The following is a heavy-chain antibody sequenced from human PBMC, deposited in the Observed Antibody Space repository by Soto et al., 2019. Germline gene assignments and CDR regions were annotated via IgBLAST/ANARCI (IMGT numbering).Heavy chain of an antibody. Sequence: QVQLQESGPGLVKPSQTLSLTCTVSGGSISSGDYYWSWIRQPPGRGLVWIGYIYYSGNTYYDPSLKSRVTISVDTSKNQFSLKLSSVTAADTAVYYCARVGGFGATTIDYWGQGTLVTVSS. V-gene: IGHV4-30-4*01. CDR1: GGSISSGDYY. J-gene: IGHJ4*02. CDR3: ARVGGFGATTIDY. D-gene: IGHD3-10*01. CDR2: IYYSGNT.